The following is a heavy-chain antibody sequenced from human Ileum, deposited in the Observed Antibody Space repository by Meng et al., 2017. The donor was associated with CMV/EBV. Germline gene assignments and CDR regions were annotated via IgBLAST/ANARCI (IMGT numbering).Heavy chain of an antibody. CDR3: ARGTLWWFTDY. J-gene: IGHJ4*02. CDR2: IHHSGNT. V-gene: IGHV4-30-4*08. Sequence: SETLSLTCSVSNGSVSSADSYWTWIRPPPGKGLEYIGYIHHSGNTHYNPSLRGRVSISVETSENQFSLKLNSVSAADTAVYYCARGTLWWFTDYWGQGTLVTVSS. CDR1: NGSVSSADSY. D-gene: IGHD2-8*02.